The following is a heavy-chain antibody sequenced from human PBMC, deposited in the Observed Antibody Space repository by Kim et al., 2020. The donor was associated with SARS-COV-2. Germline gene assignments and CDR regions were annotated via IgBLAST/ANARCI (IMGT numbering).Heavy chain of an antibody. V-gene: IGHV4-31*03. D-gene: IGHD3-9*01. Sequence: SETLSLTCTVSGGSIISGGYYWSWIRQHPGKGLEWIGYIYYSGSTYYNPSLKSRVTISVDTSKNQFSLKLSSVTAADTAVYYCARGGEYYDILTGYYPSWFGAWGQGTLVTVSS. J-gene: IGHJ5*02. CDR2: IYYSGST. CDR1: GGSIISGGYY. CDR3: ARGGEYYDILTGYYPSWFGA.